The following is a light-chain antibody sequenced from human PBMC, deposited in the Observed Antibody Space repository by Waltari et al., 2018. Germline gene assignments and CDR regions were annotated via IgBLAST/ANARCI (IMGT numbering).Light chain of an antibody. V-gene: IGLV3-25*03. CDR2: KDT. CDR3: QSADSTNTYWV. J-gene: IGLJ2*01. CDR1: ELPKQI. Sequence: SYALPPPPSVSVSPGQPARLTCPGHELPKQIAFWHRQKPGQAPELLIYKDTERPSGIPERVSASSSGTTVTLTITGVQPEDEADYYCQSADSTNTYWVFGGGTKLTVL.